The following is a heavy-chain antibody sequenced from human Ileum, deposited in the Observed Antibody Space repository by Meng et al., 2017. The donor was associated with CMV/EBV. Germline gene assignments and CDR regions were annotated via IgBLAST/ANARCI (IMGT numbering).Heavy chain of an antibody. CDR1: GFTFSSYS. V-gene: IGHV3-48*04. CDR3: ARGAYAIVVVSAAMEYFQH. D-gene: IGHD2-2*01. J-gene: IGHJ1*01. Sequence: GESLKISCAASGFTFSSYSMKWVRQAPGKGLEWVSYISSSSTIYYADSVKGRFTISRDNAKNSLYLQMNSLRAEDTAVYYCARGAYAIVVVSAAMEYFQHWGQGTLVTVSS. CDR2: ISSSSTI.